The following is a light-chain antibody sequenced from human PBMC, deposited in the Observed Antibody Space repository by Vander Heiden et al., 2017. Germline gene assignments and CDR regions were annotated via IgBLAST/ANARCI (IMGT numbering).Light chain of an antibody. CDR3: QQYSSTPLT. J-gene: IGKJ4*01. CDR2: WAS. CDR1: QSVLYSSNNKNY. V-gene: IGKV4-1*01. Sequence: DIVMTQSPDSLAVSLGERATINCKSSQSVLYSSNNKNYLAWYQQKPGQPPKLLIYWASTRESGVPDRFSGSGSGTDFTLTISSLQAEDVAVYYCQQYSSTPLTFPGEAKVGIK.